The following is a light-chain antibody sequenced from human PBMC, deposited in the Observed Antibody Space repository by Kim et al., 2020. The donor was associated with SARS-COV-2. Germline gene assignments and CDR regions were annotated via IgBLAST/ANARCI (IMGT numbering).Light chain of an antibody. CDR3: QHYDDRPPFT. J-gene: IGKJ3*01. CDR1: QDISTH. V-gene: IGKV1-33*01. Sequence: DIQLTQSPSSLSASIGDRVTITCQASQDISTHLNWYQQKPGKAPELLISDASTLEYGVPSRFSGSGSGTDFTFTISRLQPEDIASYYCQHYDDRPPFTFGPGTKVDIK. CDR2: DAS.